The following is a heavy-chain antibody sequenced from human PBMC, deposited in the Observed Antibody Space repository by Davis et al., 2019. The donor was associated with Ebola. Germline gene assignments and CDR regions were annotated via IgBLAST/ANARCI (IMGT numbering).Heavy chain of an antibody. D-gene: IGHD6-13*01. Sequence: PSETLSLTCTVSGGSISSYYWGWIRQPPGKGLEWIGYIYYSGSTYYNPSLQSRVTIAVDKSKNHFSLKLSSVTAADTAVYFCARDHIAAPNWFDPWGQGTLVTVSS. J-gene: IGHJ5*02. V-gene: IGHV4-59*01. CDR1: GGSISSYY. CDR3: ARDHIAAPNWFDP. CDR2: IYYSGST.